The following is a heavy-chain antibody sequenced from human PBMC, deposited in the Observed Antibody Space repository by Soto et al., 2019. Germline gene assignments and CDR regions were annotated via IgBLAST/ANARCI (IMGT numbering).Heavy chain of an antibody. Sequence: GGSLRLSCAASGFTFSSYAMSWVRQAPGKGLEWVSAISGSGGSTYYADSVKGRFTISRDNSKNTLYLQMNSLRAEDTAVYYCAKSGSPSGKRVAALRNFDYWGQGTLVTVSS. CDR2: ISGSGGST. D-gene: IGHD6-13*01. V-gene: IGHV3-23*01. CDR3: AKSGSPSGKRVAALRNFDY. CDR1: GFTFSSYA. J-gene: IGHJ4*02.